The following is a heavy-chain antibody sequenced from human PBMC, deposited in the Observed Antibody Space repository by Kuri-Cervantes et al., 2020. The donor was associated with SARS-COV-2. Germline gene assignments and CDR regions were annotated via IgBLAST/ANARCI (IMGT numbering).Heavy chain of an antibody. Sequence: GGSLRLSCAASGFTFSSYWMSWVRQAPGKGLEWVANIKQDGSEKYYVDSVKGRFTISRDNAKNSLYLQMNSLRAEDTAVYYCARAKQQPYPLSYYYMDVWGKGTTVTVSS. CDR3: ARAKQQPYPLSYYYMDV. CDR2: IKQDGSEK. D-gene: IGHD6-13*01. CDR1: GFTFSSYW. V-gene: IGHV3-7*01. J-gene: IGHJ6*03.